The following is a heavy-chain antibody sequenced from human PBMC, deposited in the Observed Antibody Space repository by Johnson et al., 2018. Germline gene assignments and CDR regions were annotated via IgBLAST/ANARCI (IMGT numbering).Heavy chain of an antibody. Sequence: QVQLGEAGPGLVKPSETLSLTCTVSGGSISSYYWSWIRQPPGKGLEWIGYIYYSGSTNYNPSLKSRVTISVDTSKNQFSLKLSSVTAADTAVYSWARGSYYYDSSGYLGSFQHWGQGTLVTVSS. CDR3: ARGSYYYDSSGYLGSFQH. D-gene: IGHD3-22*01. V-gene: IGHV4-59*12. CDR1: GGSISSYY. CDR2: IYYSGST. J-gene: IGHJ1*01.